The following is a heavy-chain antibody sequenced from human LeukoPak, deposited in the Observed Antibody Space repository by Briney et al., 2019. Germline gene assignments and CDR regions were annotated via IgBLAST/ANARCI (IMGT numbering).Heavy chain of an antibody. CDR1: GGSISSYY. V-gene: IGHV4-4*07. CDR2: IYTSGST. J-gene: IGHJ6*03. CDR3: ARVGVYCGGDCYRTYYYYYMDV. D-gene: IGHD2-21*01. Sequence: SETLSLTCTVSGGSISSYYWSWIRQPAGKGLEWIGRIYTSGSTNYNPSLKSRVTMSVDTSKNQFSLKLSSVTAADTAVYYCARVGVYCGGDCYRTYYYYYMDVWGKGTTVTVSS.